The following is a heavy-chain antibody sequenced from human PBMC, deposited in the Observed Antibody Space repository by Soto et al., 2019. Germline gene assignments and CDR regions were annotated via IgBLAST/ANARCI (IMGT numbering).Heavy chain of an antibody. CDR1: GGSVSSGSYY. D-gene: IGHD2-21*02. Sequence: SETLSLTCTVSGGSVSSGSYYWNWIRQPPGKGLEWIGYIYNSGSTNYNPSLKSRVTISVDTSKNQFSLKLSSVTAADTAVYYCARDWNPAYCGGDCYRRGMDVWGQGTTVTVSS. CDR2: IYNSGST. J-gene: IGHJ6*02. V-gene: IGHV4-61*01. CDR3: ARDWNPAYCGGDCYRRGMDV.